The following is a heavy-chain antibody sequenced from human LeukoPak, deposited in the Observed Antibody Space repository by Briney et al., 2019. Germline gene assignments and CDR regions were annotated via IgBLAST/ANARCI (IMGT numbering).Heavy chain of an antibody. CDR3: ARGDYGDYPYGMDV. Sequence: ASVKVSCKASGYTFTSYGICWVRQAPGQGLEWMGWISAYNGNTNYAQKLQGRVTMTTDTSTSTAYMELRSLRSDDTAVYYCARGDYGDYPYGMDVWGQGTTVTVSS. J-gene: IGHJ6*02. CDR1: GYTFTSYG. CDR2: ISAYNGNT. V-gene: IGHV1-18*01. D-gene: IGHD4-17*01.